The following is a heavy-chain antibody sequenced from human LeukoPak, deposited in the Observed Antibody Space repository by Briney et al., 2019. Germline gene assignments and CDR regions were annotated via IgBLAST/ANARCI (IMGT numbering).Heavy chain of an antibody. CDR2: IYTAGST. CDR3: ARGPRLERHGMDV. J-gene: IGHJ6*02. V-gene: IGHV3-66*01. D-gene: IGHD1-1*01. CDR1: GFTVSSNY. Sequence: GGSLRLSCAASGFTVSSNYMTWVRQAPGKGLQWVSVIYTAGSTYYADSVKGRFTISRDSSKNTLYLQMNSLRAEDTAVYFCARGPRLERHGMDVWGQGTTVTVSS.